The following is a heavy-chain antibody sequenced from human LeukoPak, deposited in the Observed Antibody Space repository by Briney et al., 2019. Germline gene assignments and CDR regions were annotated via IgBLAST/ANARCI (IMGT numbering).Heavy chain of an antibody. CDR1: GGSISSGGYY. CDR3: ARGYGSGSYYSPNWDY. V-gene: IGHV4-31*03. J-gene: IGHJ4*02. D-gene: IGHD3-10*01. CDR2: IYYSGST. Sequence: PSQTLSLTCTVSGGSISSGGYYWSWIRQHPGKGLEWIGYIYYSGSTNYNPSLKSRVTISVDTSKNQFSLKLSSVTAADTAVYYCARGYGSGSYYSPNWDYWGQGTLVTVSS.